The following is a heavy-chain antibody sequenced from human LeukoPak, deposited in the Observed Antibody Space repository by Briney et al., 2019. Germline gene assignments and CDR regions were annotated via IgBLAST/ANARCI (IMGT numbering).Heavy chain of an antibody. Sequence: GGSLRLSCAASGFTFSSYGMHWVRQAPGKGLEWVAFIRYDGSNKYYADSVKGRFTISRDNSKNTLYLQMNSLRAEDTAVYYCAKVLPEDDAFDIWGQGTMVTVSS. J-gene: IGHJ3*02. V-gene: IGHV3-30*02. CDR3: AKVLPEDDAFDI. CDR1: GFTFSSYG. CDR2: IRYDGSNK.